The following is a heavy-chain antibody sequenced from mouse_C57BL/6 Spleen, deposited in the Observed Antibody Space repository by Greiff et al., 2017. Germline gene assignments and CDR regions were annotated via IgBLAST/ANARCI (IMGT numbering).Heavy chain of an antibody. Sequence: QVQLQQSGPGLVQPSQSLSITCTVSGFSLTSYGVHWVRQSPGKGLEWLGVIWSGGSTDNNAAFISRLSISKDNSKSQVFFKMNSLQADDTAIYYCARERVTTVVAPFAYWGQGTLVTVSA. V-gene: IGHV2-2*01. CDR2: IWSGGST. CDR1: GFSLTSYG. CDR3: ARERVTTVVAPFAY. D-gene: IGHD1-1*01. J-gene: IGHJ3*01.